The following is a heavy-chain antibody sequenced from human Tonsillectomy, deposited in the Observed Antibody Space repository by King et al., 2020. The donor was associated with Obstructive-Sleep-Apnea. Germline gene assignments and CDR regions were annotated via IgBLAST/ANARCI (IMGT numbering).Heavy chain of an antibody. Sequence: QLVQSGAEVKKPGASVKVSCKASGYTLTSYGISWVRQAPGQGLEWMGWVSAYNGNTNYAQKLQGRVTMTTDTSTSTAYMELRSLRSDDTAVYYCARVQGPARGVYYYGMDVWGQGTTVTVSS. CDR2: VSAYNGNT. CDR1: GYTLTSYG. V-gene: IGHV1-18*04. J-gene: IGHJ6*02. CDR3: ARVQGPARGVYYYGMDV.